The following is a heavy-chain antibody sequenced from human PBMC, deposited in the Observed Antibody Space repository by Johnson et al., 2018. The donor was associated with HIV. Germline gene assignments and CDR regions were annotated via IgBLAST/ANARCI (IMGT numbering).Heavy chain of an antibody. CDR2: ISYDGSNK. J-gene: IGHJ3*01. D-gene: IGHD2-15*01. CDR3: VRDTGYCSGGRCDDAFDV. Sequence: QVQLVESGGGLVQPGGSLRLSCAASGFTFSSYWMSWVRQAPGKGLEWVAVISYDGSNKYYADSVKGRFTISRDNAKNSMYLQMNSLRVEDTALYYCVRDTGYCSGGRCDDAFDVWGQGTVVTVSS. V-gene: IGHV3-30-3*01. CDR1: GFTFSSYW.